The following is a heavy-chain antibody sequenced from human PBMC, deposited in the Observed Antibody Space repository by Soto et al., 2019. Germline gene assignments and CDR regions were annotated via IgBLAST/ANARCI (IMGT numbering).Heavy chain of an antibody. CDR3: ARDPKSGNQKLYFDY. J-gene: IGHJ4*01. Sequence: EVQLVESGGNLVQPGGSLRLSCVASGFSFRSYSMNWVRQAPGKGPEWVAYVSGSGNTQYYADSVKGRFTISRDNAMQSLYLQLNSLRDEDTAVYYCARDPKSGNQKLYFDYWGRSPGHRLL. CDR2: VSGSGNTQ. CDR1: GFSFRSYS. V-gene: IGHV3-48*02. D-gene: IGHD1-26*01.